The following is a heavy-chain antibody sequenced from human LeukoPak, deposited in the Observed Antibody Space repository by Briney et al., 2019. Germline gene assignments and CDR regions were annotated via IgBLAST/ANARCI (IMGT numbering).Heavy chain of an antibody. CDR1: GYTFTSYY. CDR2: INPSGGST. V-gene: IGHV1-46*01. D-gene: IGHD3-16*02. CDR3: ARETRGTSLTGLSHFDY. Sequence: ASVKVSCKASGYTFTSYYMHWVRQAPGQGLEWLGIINPSGGSTSYAQKFQGRVTMTRDMSTSTVYMELSSLRSEDTAVYYCARETRGTSLTGLSHFDYWGQRTPVTVSS. J-gene: IGHJ4*02.